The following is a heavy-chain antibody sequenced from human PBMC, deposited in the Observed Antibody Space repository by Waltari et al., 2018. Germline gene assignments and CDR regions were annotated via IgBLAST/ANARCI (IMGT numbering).Heavy chain of an antibody. CDR1: GFTFGDFA. D-gene: IGHD6-6*01. V-gene: IGHV3-49*04. Sequence: EVQLVQSGGGLVQPGRSLTLSCAGSGFTFGDFAVSWVRQAPGKGLEWVGIIRNKAYGGTTECPASVRGRFFISRDDSKSVAYLQMDSLRTEDAAVYYCVRDVPLAALLVGMDVWGQGTTVTVSS. CDR3: VRDVPLAALLVGMDV. CDR2: IRNKAYGGTT. J-gene: IGHJ6*02.